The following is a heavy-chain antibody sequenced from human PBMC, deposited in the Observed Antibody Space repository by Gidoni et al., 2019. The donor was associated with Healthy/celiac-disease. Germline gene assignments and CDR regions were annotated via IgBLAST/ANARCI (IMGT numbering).Heavy chain of an antibody. CDR1: GFTFSSYG. J-gene: IGHJ3*02. Sequence: QVQLVESGGGVVQPGRSLRLSCAASGFTFSSYGMHWVRQATGKGLEWVAVIWYDGSNKYYADSVKGRFTISRDNSKNTLYLQMNSMRAEDTAVYYCARGDSNAFDIWGQGTMVTVSS. CDR3: ARGDSNAFDI. V-gene: IGHV3-33*01. CDR2: IWYDGSNK.